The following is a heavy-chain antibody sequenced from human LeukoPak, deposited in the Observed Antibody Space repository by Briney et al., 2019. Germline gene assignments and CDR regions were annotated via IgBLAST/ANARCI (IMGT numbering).Heavy chain of an antibody. CDR1: RFTFANFW. CDR2: INIDGTST. Sequence: GGSLRLSCVTSRFTFANFWIHWVRQPPGRGPQWVSRINIDGTSTSYTEDVKGRFVVSRDNARNTSFLHLSRLRADDTATYYCALSMMRGSPPHHWGQGTLVTVSS. D-gene: IGHD3-10*01. CDR3: ALSMMRGSPPHH. V-gene: IGHV3-74*01. J-gene: IGHJ4*02.